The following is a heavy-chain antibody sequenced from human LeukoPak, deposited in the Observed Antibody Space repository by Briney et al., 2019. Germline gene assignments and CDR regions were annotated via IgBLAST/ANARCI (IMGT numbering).Heavy chain of an antibody. J-gene: IGHJ6*03. CDR3: AKIGRRYDFWTGYYEEEVDYMDV. D-gene: IGHD3-3*01. CDR1: GFSFDDYG. V-gene: IGHV3-20*04. CDR2: INWNGGAT. Sequence: GGSLRLSCEASGFSFDDYGMSWVRQAPGEGLEWVSGINWNGGATGYADSVKGRFTISRDNSKNTLYLQMNSLRAEDTAVYYCAKIGRRYDFWTGYYEEEVDYMDVWGKGTTVTVSS.